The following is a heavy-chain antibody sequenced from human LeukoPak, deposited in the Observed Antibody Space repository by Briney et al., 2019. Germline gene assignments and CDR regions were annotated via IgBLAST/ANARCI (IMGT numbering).Heavy chain of an antibody. D-gene: IGHD2-15*01. V-gene: IGHV3-23*01. CDR1: GFTFSSYA. Sequence: GGSLRLSCAASGFTFSSYAMSWVRQAPGKGLEWVPAISGSGGSTYYADSVKGRFTISRDNSKNSLYLQMNSLRAEDTAVYYCAKDLGSGDAFDIWGQGTMVTVSS. J-gene: IGHJ3*02. CDR2: ISGSGGST. CDR3: AKDLGSGDAFDI.